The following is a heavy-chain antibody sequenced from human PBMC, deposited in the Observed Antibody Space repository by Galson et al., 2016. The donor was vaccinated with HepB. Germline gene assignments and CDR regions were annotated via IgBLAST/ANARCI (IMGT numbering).Heavy chain of an antibody. CDR3: ARGVAPWALGSLGFHMDV. CDR1: GDSVSSEDAA. Sequence: CAISGDSVSSEDAAWNWIRQSPSRGLEWLGRTYYRSKWYNEYAVSVQSRITISPDTSKNQFSLQLNSVTLEDTAVYYCARGVAPWALGSLGFHMDVWGQGTTVTVSS. D-gene: IGHD1-26*01. CDR2: TYYRSKWYN. J-gene: IGHJ6*02. V-gene: IGHV6-1*01.